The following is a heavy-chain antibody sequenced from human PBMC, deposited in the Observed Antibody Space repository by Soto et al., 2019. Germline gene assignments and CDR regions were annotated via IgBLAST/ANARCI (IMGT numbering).Heavy chain of an antibody. CDR3: GRDGVGGTAFWVYLDY. Sequence: QVQLVESGGGVVQPGRSLRLSCVASGFTFSGYGMHWVRQAPGKGLEWVAIIRYDGSNIYYADSVRGRFAISRDNSKNTLFLQMDSLGAEDTAVYYCGRDGVGGTAFWVYLDYWGQGALVTVSS. D-gene: IGHD1-1*01. CDR2: IRYDGSNI. V-gene: IGHV3-33*01. J-gene: IGHJ4*02. CDR1: GFTFSGYG.